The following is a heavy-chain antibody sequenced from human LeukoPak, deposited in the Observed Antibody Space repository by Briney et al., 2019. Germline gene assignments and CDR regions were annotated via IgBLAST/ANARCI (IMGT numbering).Heavy chain of an antibody. D-gene: IGHD3-3*01. J-gene: IGHJ6*03. CDR3: ARGAPNYDFWSGYYGHYYYYYYMDV. Sequence: SETLSLTCTVSGASISSSNYYWGWIRQPPGKGLERIGNIYYSGSTYYNPSLKSRVTISVDTSKNQFSLKLSSVTAADTAVYYCARGAPNYDFWSGYYGHYYYYYYMDVWGKGTTVTVSS. CDR1: GASISSSNYY. V-gene: IGHV4-39*07. CDR2: IYYSGST.